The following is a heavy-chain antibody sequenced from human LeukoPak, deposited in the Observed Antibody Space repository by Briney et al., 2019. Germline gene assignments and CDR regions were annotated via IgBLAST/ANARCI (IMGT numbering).Heavy chain of an antibody. CDR1: GGSMSNYY. V-gene: IGHV4-59*01. Sequence: SETLSLTCTVSGGSMSNYYWGWIRQPPGKGLEWIGYIYYSGSTNYNPSLKSRVTISVDTSNNQFSLRLSSVTAADTTVYYCARQQLPNGAYYFDYWGQGTLVTVSS. CDR3: ARQQLPNGAYYFDY. J-gene: IGHJ4*02. CDR2: IYYSGST. D-gene: IGHD6-13*01.